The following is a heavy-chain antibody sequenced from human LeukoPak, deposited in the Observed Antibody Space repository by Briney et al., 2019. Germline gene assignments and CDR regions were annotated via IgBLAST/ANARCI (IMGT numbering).Heavy chain of an antibody. CDR1: GYTFTVYF. J-gene: IGHJ4*02. V-gene: IGHV1-2*02. CDR2: INPNSGGT. CDR3: ARYSSGWRRAFDY. Sequence: ASVKVSCKTSGYTFTVYFMHWVRQAPGQGLEWMGWINPNSGGTNYAQKFQGRVTMTRDTSISTAYMEPSRLRSDDTAVYYCARYSSGWRRAFDYWGQGTLVTVSS. D-gene: IGHD6-19*01.